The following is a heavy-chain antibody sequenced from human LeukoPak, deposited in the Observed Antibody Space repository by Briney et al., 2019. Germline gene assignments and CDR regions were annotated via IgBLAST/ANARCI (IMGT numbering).Heavy chain of an antibody. Sequence: SETLSLTCTVSGGSISSYYLSWVRQPPGKGLEWVGYICYSGGTNYNPSLKSRVTISVDTSKNQFSLKLSSVTAADTAVYYCARSVEGYCSGGSCYSYYYYMDVWGKGTTVTVSS. J-gene: IGHJ6*03. CDR2: ICYSGGT. CDR1: GGSISSYY. V-gene: IGHV4-59*01. CDR3: ARSVEGYCSGGSCYSYYYYMDV. D-gene: IGHD2-15*01.